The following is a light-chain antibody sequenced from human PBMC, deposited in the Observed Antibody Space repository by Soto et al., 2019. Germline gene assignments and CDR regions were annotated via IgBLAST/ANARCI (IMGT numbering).Light chain of an antibody. CDR1: PTSSSW. V-gene: IGKV1-5*01. Sequence: EIQKSQSPSTRSGPVGDIVTITCRASPTSSSWLAWYQQKPGKAPKLLISAASTLQRGGPSRFSGSGSETEFTRTITSRQPDDSATYYGQQRNSYPRTFGQGTKVDIK. CDR2: AAS. CDR3: QQRNSYPRT. J-gene: IGKJ2*01.